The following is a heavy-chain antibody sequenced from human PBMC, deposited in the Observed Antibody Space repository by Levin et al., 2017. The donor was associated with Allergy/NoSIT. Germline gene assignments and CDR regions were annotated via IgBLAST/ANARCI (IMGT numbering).Heavy chain of an antibody. Sequence: ASVKVSCKASGYTFTDYYIHWVRQAPGQGLEWIGWIHPKSGGTTYAQKFQGRVTMTKDTSISTGYMELSSLRSDDTAVYYCARGFCSGDNGRLFDYWGQGTLVTVSS. CDR3: ARGFCSGDNGRLFDY. V-gene: IGHV1-2*02. J-gene: IGHJ4*02. CDR1: GYTFTDYY. D-gene: IGHD2-15*01. CDR2: IHPKSGGT.